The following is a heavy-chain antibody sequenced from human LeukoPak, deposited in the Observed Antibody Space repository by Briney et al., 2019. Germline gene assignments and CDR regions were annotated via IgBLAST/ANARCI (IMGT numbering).Heavy chain of an antibody. D-gene: IGHD3-22*01. J-gene: IGHJ4*02. Sequence: GGSLRLSCAASGFTFSSYGMSWVRQAPGKGLEWVSAISGSGGSTYYADSVKGRFTISRDNSKNTLYLQMNSLRAEDTAVYYCAKDRAYYYDSSGYYPYYFDYWGQGTLVTVSS. V-gene: IGHV3-23*01. CDR3: AKDRAYYYDSSGYYPYYFDY. CDR1: GFTFSSYG. CDR2: ISGSGGST.